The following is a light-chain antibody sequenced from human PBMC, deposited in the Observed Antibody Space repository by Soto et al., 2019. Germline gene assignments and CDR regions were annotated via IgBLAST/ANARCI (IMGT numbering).Light chain of an antibody. CDR3: QQYNNHSK. V-gene: IGKV1-5*01. CDR1: QNIRNW. Sequence: DILINHDPFNLYLSLSVSLTLTFRASQNIRNWLAWYQQKPGKAPNPLIYDASSLKSAVPARFSGSGSGTEFTLTISSLQPDDFATYYCQQYNNHSKFGQGTLLEIK. CDR2: DAS. J-gene: IGKJ5*01.